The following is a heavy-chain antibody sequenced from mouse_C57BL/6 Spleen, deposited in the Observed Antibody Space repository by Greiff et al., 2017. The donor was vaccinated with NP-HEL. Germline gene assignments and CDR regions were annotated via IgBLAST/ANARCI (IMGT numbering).Heavy chain of an antibody. V-gene: IGHV5-4*03. Sequence: EVMLVESGGGLVKPGGSLKLSCAASGFTFSSYAMSWVRQTPEKRLEWVATISDGGSYTYYPANVKGRFTISRDNAKNNLYLQMSHLKSEDTAMYYCARGGYYGSSYGYFDGWGTGTTVTVSS. CDR3: ARGGYYGSSYGYFDG. J-gene: IGHJ1*03. CDR2: ISDGGSYT. D-gene: IGHD1-1*01. CDR1: GFTFSSYA.